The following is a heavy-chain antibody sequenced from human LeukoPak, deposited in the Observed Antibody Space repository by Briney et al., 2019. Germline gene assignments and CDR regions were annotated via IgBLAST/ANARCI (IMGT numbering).Heavy chain of an antibody. V-gene: IGHV3-23*01. CDR3: AKRAEWPDY. J-gene: IGHJ4*02. D-gene: IGHD3-3*01. CDR2: ISGSGGST. CDR1: GGSISSYY. Sequence: ETLSLTCTVSGGSISSYYWSWVRQAPGKGLEWVSAISGSGGSTYYADSVKGRFTISRDNSKNTLYLQMTSLRAEDTAVYYCAKRAEWPDYWGQGTLVTVSS.